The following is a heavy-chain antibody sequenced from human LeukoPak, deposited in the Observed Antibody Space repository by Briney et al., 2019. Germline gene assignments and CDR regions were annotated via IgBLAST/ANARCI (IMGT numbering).Heavy chain of an antibody. J-gene: IGHJ6*02. CDR3: AKDSVPVGPKSPGGMDV. CDR1: GFTFSSYA. CDR2: ISGSGGST. V-gene: IGHV3-23*01. Sequence: QPGGSLRLSCAASGFTFSSYAMSWVRQAPGKGLEWVSAISGSGGSTYYADSVKGRFTISRDNSKNTLYLQMNSLRAEDTALYYCAKDSVPVGPKSPGGMDVWGQGTTVTVSS.